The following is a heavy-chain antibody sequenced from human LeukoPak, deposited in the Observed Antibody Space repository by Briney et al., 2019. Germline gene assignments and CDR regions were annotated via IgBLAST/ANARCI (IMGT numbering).Heavy chain of an antibody. CDR2: IYYSGST. D-gene: IGHD2-2*01. Sequence: KASETLSLTCTVSGGSISSSSYCWGWIRQPPGKGLEWIGSIYYSGSTYYNPSLKSRVTISVDTSKNQFSLKLSSVTAADTAVYYCARVVVPAAMWEQHWFDPWGQGTLVTVSS. CDR3: ARVVVPAAMWEQHWFDP. J-gene: IGHJ5*02. CDR1: GGSISSSSYC. V-gene: IGHV4-39*07.